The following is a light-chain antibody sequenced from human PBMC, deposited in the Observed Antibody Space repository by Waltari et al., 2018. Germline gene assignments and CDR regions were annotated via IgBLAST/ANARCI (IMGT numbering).Light chain of an antibody. CDR1: NDDIGAYDY. V-gene: IGLV2-14*03. J-gene: IGLJ1*01. CDR3: NSYTTARTGV. CDR2: DVN. Sequence: QAALTQPASVSGSPGQSITISCTGTNDDIGAYDYVCWFQQHPGQAPRLILFDVNKRPSGVSHRCPGSKSGDTASLTISGLQPEDEADYYCNSYTTARTGVFGSGT.